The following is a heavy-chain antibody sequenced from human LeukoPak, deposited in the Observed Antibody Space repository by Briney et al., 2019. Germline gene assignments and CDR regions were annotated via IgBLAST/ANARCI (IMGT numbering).Heavy chain of an antibody. CDR1: GFTFSSYA. D-gene: IGHD6-19*01. CDR2: INGSGGST. CDR3: AKDFLIAVAGTIDY. Sequence: GGSLRLPCAASGFTFSSYAMSWVRQAPGKGLEWVSAINGSGGSTYYADSVKGRFTISRDNSKITLYLQMNSLRAEDTAVYYCAKDFLIAVAGTIDYWGQGTLVTVSS. J-gene: IGHJ4*02. V-gene: IGHV3-23*01.